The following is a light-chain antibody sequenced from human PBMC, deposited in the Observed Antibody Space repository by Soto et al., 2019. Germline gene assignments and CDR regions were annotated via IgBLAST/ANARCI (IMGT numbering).Light chain of an antibody. V-gene: IGKV1-27*01. J-gene: IGKJ4*01. CDR2: AAS. CDR1: QDISNF. CDR3: PKYKRAPSLT. Sequence: DIQMTQSPSSLSASVGDRVTITCRASQDISNFLAWYQHKPGKVHKLLIYAASTLQSGVPSRFXGSGSGTDYTLTISSLQPEDVGTYYCPKYKRAPSLTFGGGTKVEIK.